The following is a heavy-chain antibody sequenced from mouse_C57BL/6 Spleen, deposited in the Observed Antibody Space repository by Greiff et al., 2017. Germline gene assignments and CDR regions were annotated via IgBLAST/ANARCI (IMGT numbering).Heavy chain of an antibody. D-gene: IGHD1-1*01. CDR3: TRNYYGSSPYYFDY. V-gene: IGHV5-9-1*02. CDR1: GFTFSSYA. Sequence: EVQVVESGEGLVKPGGSLKLSCAASGFTFSSYAMSWVRQTPEKRLEWVAYISSGGDYIYYADTVKGRFTISRDNARNTLYLQMSSLKSEDTAMYYCTRNYYGSSPYYFDYWGQGTTLTVSS. J-gene: IGHJ2*01. CDR2: ISSGGDYI.